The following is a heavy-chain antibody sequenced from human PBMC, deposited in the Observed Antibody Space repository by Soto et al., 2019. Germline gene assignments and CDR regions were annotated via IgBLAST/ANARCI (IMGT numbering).Heavy chain of an antibody. J-gene: IGHJ5*02. D-gene: IGHD4-17*01. CDR2: ISGSGGST. CDR3: AKDPHGDYLLNWFDP. CDR1: GFTFSSYA. Sequence: EVQLLESGGGLVQPGGSLRLSCAASGFTFSSYAMSWVRQAPGKGLEWVSVISGSGGSTYYADSVKGRFTISRDNSKNTLHLQMNSLRAEDTAVYYCAKDPHGDYLLNWFDPWGQGTLVTVSS. V-gene: IGHV3-23*01.